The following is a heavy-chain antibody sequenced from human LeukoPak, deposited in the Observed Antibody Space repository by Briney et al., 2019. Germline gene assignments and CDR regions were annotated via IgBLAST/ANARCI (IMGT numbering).Heavy chain of an antibody. Sequence: SETLSLTCTVSGDSISSYYWSWIRQPAGKGLEWIGRIYTSGSTNYNPSLKSRVTMSVDTSKNQFSLKLSSVTAADTAVYYCARTRVVAATLYYFDYWGQGTLVTVSS. CDR2: IYTSGST. D-gene: IGHD2-15*01. CDR3: ARTRVVAATLYYFDY. CDR1: GDSISSYY. V-gene: IGHV4-4*07. J-gene: IGHJ4*02.